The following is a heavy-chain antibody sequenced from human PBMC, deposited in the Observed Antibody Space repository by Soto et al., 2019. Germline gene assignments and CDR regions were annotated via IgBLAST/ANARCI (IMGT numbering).Heavy chain of an antibody. J-gene: IGHJ5*02. CDR1: GFTFSSYS. CDR3: ARDHCSSTSCYFWFDP. CDR2: ISSSSSYI. Sequence: GGSLRLSXAASGFTFSSYSMNWVRQAPGKGLEWVSSISSSSSYIYYADSVKGRFTISRDNAKNSLYLQMNSLRAEDTAVYYCARDHCSSTSCYFWFDPWGQGTLVTVSS. D-gene: IGHD2-2*01. V-gene: IGHV3-21*01.